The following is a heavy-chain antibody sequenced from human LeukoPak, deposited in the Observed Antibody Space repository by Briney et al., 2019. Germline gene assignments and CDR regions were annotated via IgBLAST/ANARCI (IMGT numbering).Heavy chain of an antibody. V-gene: IGHV3-30*02. CDR2: IRYDGSNK. Sequence: GGSLRLSCAASGFTFSTSDMQWVRQAPGKGLEWVAFIRYDGSNKYYTASVKGRFTISRENSKNTLYLQMNTLRAEDAAVYYCAKPEGGYAFNYWGQGTLVTVSS. J-gene: IGHJ4*02. CDR1: GFTFSTSD. CDR3: AKPEGGYAFNY. D-gene: IGHD2-8*01.